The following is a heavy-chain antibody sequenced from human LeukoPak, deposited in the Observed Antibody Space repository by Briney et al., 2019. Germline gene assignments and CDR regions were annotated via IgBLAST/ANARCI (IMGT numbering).Heavy chain of an antibody. CDR3: ASSTLDDSVYYYYMDV. D-gene: IGHD3-22*01. CDR2: INPNSGGT. Sequence: GASVKVSCKASGYTFTGYYMHWVRQAPGQGLEWMGWINPNSGGTNYAQKFQGRVTMTRDTSISTAYMELSRLRSDDTAVYYCASSTLDDSVYYYYMDVWGKGTTVTVSS. CDR1: GYTFTGYY. V-gene: IGHV1-2*02. J-gene: IGHJ6*03.